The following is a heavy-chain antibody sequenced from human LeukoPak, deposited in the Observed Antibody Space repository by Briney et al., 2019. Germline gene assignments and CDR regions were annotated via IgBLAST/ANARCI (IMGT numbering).Heavy chain of an antibody. Sequence: GGSLRLSCAASGFTVSGNYMSWVRQAPGKGLEWVSIIYSGGRIYYADSVKGRFTISRDNSKNTLYLQMNSLRAEDTAVYYCARGLKMDPYSSSPDAFDIWGQGTMVTVSS. J-gene: IGHJ3*02. V-gene: IGHV3-53*01. D-gene: IGHD6-13*01. CDR1: GFTVSGNY. CDR2: IYSGGRI. CDR3: ARGLKMDPYSSSPDAFDI.